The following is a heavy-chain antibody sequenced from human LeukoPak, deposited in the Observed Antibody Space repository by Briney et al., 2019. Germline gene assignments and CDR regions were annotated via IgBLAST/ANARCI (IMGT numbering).Heavy chain of an antibody. J-gene: IGHJ4*02. D-gene: IGHD5-18*01. CDR1: GGTFSSYA. V-gene: IGHV1-24*01. CDR2: FDPEGGET. Sequence: AASVKVSCKASGGTFSSYAISWVRQAPGKGREGMGGFDPEGGETIYSQKFQGRVTMTEDTSTDTAYMELSSLGSEDTAVYYCTSPGYSYGNFDYWGQGTLVTVSS. CDR3: TSPGYSYGNFDY.